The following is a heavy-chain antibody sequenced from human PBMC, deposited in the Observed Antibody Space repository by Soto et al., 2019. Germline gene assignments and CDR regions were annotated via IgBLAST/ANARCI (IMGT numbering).Heavy chain of an antibody. V-gene: IGHV4-34*01. CDR2: INHSGST. Sequence: SETLSLTCAVYGGSFSGYYWSWIRQPPGKGLEWIGEINHSGSTNYNPSLKSRVTISVDTSKNQFSLKLSSVAAADTAVYYCARDVKGAYGFYYFDYWGQGTRGHRLL. CDR3: ARDVKGAYGFYYFDY. CDR1: GGSFSGYY. J-gene: IGHJ4*02. D-gene: IGHD3-16*01.